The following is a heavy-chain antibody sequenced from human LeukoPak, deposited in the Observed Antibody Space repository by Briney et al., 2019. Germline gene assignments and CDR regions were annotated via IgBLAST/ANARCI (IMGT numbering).Heavy chain of an antibody. J-gene: IGHJ4*02. Sequence: SETLSLTCTVSGGSFSNGISYWSWIRQPAGKGLEWIGLLYSSENINYNPSLKSRVTISLDTSKNQFSLNLTSVTAADTSVYYCASLYYYDSGSYRYNFDYWGQGTLVTVSS. V-gene: IGHV4-61*02. CDR2: LYSSENI. CDR1: GGSFSNGISY. D-gene: IGHD3-10*01. CDR3: ASLYYYDSGSYRYNFDY.